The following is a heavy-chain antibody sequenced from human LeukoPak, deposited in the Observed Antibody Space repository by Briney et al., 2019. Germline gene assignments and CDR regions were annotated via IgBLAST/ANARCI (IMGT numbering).Heavy chain of an antibody. J-gene: IGHJ5*02. CDR2: IFYSGST. CDR3: ARLDGSGSYSWFDP. V-gene: IGHV4-39*01. Sequence: SETLSLTCTVSSGSISTSNYYWGWVRQPPGKALEWIGNIFYSGSTYYNPSLKSRVTISVDTSKNQFSLKLSSVTAADTAVYYCARLDGSGSYSWFDPWGQGTLVTVSS. D-gene: IGHD3-10*01. CDR1: SGSISTSNYY.